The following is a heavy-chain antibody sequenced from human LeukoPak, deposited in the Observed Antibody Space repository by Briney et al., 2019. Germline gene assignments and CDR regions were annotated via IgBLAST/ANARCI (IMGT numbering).Heavy chain of an antibody. CDR2: IYYSGST. V-gene: IGHV4-59*01. J-gene: IGHJ4*02. CDR1: GGSISSYY. Sequence: PSETLSLTCTVSGGSISSYYWSWIRQPPGKGLEWIGYIYYSGSTNYNPSLKSRVTISVDTSKNQFSLKLSSVTAADTAVYYCASLSSSYSFDYWGQGTLVTVSS. D-gene: IGHD6-13*01. CDR3: ASLSSSYSFDY.